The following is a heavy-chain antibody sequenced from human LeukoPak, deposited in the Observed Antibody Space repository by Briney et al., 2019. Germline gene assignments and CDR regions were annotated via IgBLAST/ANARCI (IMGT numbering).Heavy chain of an antibody. Sequence: GRSLRLSCAASGFTFSSYAMHWVRQAPGKGLEWVAAISHDGSNKCHADSVKGRFTISRDNSKNTVYLQMNSLRAEDTAVYFCAGSPKYSSSWFEYFQHWGQGTLVTVSS. D-gene: IGHD6-13*01. CDR2: ISHDGSNK. CDR3: AGSPKYSSSWFEYFQH. V-gene: IGHV3-30*01. CDR1: GFTFSSYA. J-gene: IGHJ1*01.